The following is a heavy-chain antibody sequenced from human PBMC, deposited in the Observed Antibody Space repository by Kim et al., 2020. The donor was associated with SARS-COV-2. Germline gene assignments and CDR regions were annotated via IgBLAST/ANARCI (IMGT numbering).Heavy chain of an antibody. D-gene: IGHD6-13*01. CDR1: GFTFSNAW. CDR2: IRSKTDGGTT. V-gene: IGHV3-15*01. CDR3: TTGAAAGTGGPAY. Sequence: GGSLRLSCAASGFTFSNAWMNWVRQAPGKGLEWVGRIRSKTDGGTTDYAAPVKGRFTISRDDSKNTLYLQMNSLKTEDTAVYYCTTGAAAGTGGPAYWGQGTLVTVSS. J-gene: IGHJ4*02.